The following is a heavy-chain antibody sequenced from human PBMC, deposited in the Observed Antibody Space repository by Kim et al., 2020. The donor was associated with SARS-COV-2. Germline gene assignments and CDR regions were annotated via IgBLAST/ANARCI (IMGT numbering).Heavy chain of an antibody. Sequence: YERKFQGRVTIIADRSTSTVYMDVRGLRSEDTAVYYCARPAGGFGDALDYWGQGTLVTVSS. V-gene: IGHV1-69*02. D-gene: IGHD3-10*01. J-gene: IGHJ4*02. CDR3: ARPAGGFGDALDY.